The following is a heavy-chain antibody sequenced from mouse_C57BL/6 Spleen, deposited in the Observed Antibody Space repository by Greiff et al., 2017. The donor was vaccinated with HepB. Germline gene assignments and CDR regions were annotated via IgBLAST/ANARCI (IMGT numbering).Heavy chain of an antibody. CDR3: ARAGFITTVVAPFDY. V-gene: IGHV1-81*01. CDR2: IYPRSGNT. J-gene: IGHJ2*01. CDR1: GYTFTSYG. Sequence: VKLQESGAELARPGASVKLSCKASGYTFTSYGISWVKQRTGQGLEWIGEIYPRSGNTYYNEKFKGKATLTADKSSSTAYMELRSLTSEDSAVYFCARAGFITTVVAPFDYWGQGTTLTVSS. D-gene: IGHD1-1*01.